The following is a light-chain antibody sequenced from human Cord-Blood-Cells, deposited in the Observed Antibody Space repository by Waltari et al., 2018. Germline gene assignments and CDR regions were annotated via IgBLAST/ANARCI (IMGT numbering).Light chain of an antibody. Sequence: QPVLNQPPSSSASPGESARLTCTLPSDINVGSYNIYWYQQKPGSPPRYLLYSYSESDKGQGSGVPSRFPGSKDASATTWILRIPRLQAEEEADYYCIIWPSNAWVFGGGPKLAVL. CDR3: IIWPSNAWV. V-gene: IGLV5-37*01. CDR1: SDINVGSYN. CDR2: SYSESDK. J-gene: IGLJ3*02.